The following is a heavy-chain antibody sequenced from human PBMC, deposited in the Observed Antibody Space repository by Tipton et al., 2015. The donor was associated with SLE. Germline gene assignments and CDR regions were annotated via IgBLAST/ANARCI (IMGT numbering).Heavy chain of an antibody. CDR2: ISWDSGSL. CDR3: AKAPFEKGPYYYYYYMDV. CDR1: GLNFDDYA. D-gene: IGHD3-9*01. J-gene: IGHJ6*03. V-gene: IGHV3-9*01. Sequence: SLRLSCAASGLNFDDYAMHWVRQGPGKGLEWVSGISWDSGSLDYADSVKGRFTISRDNAKNSLYLQMNSLRPEDTALYYCAKAPFEKGPYYYYYYMDVWGRETTVTVSS.